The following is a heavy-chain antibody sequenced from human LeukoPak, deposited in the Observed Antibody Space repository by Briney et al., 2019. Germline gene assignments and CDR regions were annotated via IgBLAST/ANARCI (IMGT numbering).Heavy chain of an antibody. Sequence: ASVKVSCKASGYTFTGYYMHWVRQAPGQGLEWMGWINPNSGGTNYAQKFQGRVTMTRDTSISTAYMELSRLRSDDTAVYYCARRHSSSWYTDDYWGQGTLVTVSS. CDR1: GYTFTGYY. CDR3: ARRHSSSWYTDDY. V-gene: IGHV1-2*02. J-gene: IGHJ4*02. D-gene: IGHD6-13*01. CDR2: INPNSGGT.